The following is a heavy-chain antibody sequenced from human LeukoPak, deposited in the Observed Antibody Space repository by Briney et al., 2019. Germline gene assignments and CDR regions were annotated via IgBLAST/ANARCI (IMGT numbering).Heavy chain of an antibody. CDR2: ISAYNGNT. D-gene: IGHD6-19*01. CDR3: ARESIRSGWYTADY. J-gene: IGHJ4*02. Sequence: ASVKVSCKASGYTFTSYGIRWVRQAPGQGLEWMGWISAYNGNTNYAQKLQGRVTMTTDTSTSTAYMELRSLRSDDTAVYYCARESIRSGWYTADYWGQGTLVTVSS. CDR1: GYTFTSYG. V-gene: IGHV1-18*01.